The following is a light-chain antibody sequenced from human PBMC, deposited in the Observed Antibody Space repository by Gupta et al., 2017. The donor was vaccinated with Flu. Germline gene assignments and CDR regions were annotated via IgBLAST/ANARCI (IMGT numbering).Light chain of an antibody. CDR1: KLEDKY. CDR2: QDT. J-gene: IGLJ3*02. V-gene: IGLV3-1*01. Sequence: SYELTQPPSVSVSPGQTASITCSGDKLEDKYVCWYQQKPGQSPILVIYQDTKGPSGIAERFSGSNSGNTATLTISGTQAVDEADYYCQAWDNSYWVFGGGTKLTVL. CDR3: QAWDNSYWV.